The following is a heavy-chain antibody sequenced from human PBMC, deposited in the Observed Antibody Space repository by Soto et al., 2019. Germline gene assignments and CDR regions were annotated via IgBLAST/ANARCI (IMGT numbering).Heavy chain of an antibody. CDR2: IYYSGST. J-gene: IGHJ4*02. CDR3: ARRYGGNFDY. Sequence: QVQLQESGPGLVKPSETLSLTCSVSGGSISSYYWSWIRQPPGKGLEWIGYIYYSGSTNYNPSLKSRVTISVDTSNNHFSLKLSSVTAADTAVDYCARRYGGNFDYWGQGTLVTVSS. V-gene: IGHV4-59*01. CDR1: GGSISSYY. D-gene: IGHD3-16*01.